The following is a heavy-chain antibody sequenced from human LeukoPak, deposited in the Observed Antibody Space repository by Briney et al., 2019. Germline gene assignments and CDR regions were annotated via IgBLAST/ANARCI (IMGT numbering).Heavy chain of an antibody. CDR1: GGSISSGNYY. J-gene: IGHJ4*02. CDR2: INYSGST. V-gene: IGHV4-39*01. CDR3: ARYLSRGFYFDY. Sequence: SETLSLTCTVSGGSISSGNYYWARLRQPPGKGLEWIATINYSGSTYFNPSLKSRVTISVDTSKNQFSLKLTSVTAADTAVFYCARYLSRGFYFDYWGQGTLVTVSS.